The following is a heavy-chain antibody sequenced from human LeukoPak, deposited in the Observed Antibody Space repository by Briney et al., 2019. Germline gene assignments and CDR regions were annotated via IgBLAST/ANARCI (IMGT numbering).Heavy chain of an antibody. CDR1: RFTFSSYG. CDR3: ATLVADPSYGMDV. J-gene: IGHJ6*04. CDR2: ISYDGSNK. V-gene: IGHV3-30*03. Sequence: GGSLRLSCAASRFTFSSYGMHWVRQAPGKGLEWVAVISYDGSNKYYADSVKGRFTISRDNSKNTLYLQMNSLRAEDTAVYYCATLVADPSYGMDVWGKGTTVTVSS. D-gene: IGHD6-19*01.